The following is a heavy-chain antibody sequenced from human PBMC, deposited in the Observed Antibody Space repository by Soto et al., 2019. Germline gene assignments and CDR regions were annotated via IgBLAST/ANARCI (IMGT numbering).Heavy chain of an antibody. D-gene: IGHD3-10*01. CDR1: GYIFTSYG. V-gene: IGHV1-18*01. J-gene: IGHJ6*02. Sequence: QVQLVQSGAEVKKPGASVKVSCKASGYIFTSYGISWVRQAPGQGLEWMGWISTYNGNTNYAQKLRGRVTMTTDTSTSTAYMELRSLRSDDTAVYYCARVDGSYGYYYGMDVWGQGTTVTVSS. CDR2: ISTYNGNT. CDR3: ARVDGSYGYYYGMDV.